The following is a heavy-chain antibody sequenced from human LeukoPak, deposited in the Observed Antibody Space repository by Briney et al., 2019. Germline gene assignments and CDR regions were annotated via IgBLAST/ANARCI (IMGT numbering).Heavy chain of an antibody. CDR1: GGTFSSYA. CDR2: IIPILGVA. D-gene: IGHD6-13*01. J-gene: IGHJ4*02. CDR3: ARARTPPQLDG. V-gene: IGHV1-69*04. Sequence: GASVKVSCKASGGTFSSYAISWVRQAPGQGLEWMGRIIPILGVANYAQKFQGRVTITADKSTSTAYMELSSLRSEDTAVYYCARARTPPQLDGWGQGTLVTVSS.